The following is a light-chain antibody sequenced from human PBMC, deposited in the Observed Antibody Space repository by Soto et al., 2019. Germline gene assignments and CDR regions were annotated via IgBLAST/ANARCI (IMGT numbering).Light chain of an antibody. Sequence: EVVMTPSPATLSVSLGERATLSCRASQTIRSSLAWYQQKPGQAPRLLIYGASTRATDIPARFGGSGSGTEFTLTISSLQSEDSAIYYCQQYNNWPQTFGQGTKVEIK. V-gene: IGKV3-15*01. J-gene: IGKJ1*01. CDR2: GAS. CDR1: QTIRSS. CDR3: QQYNNWPQT.